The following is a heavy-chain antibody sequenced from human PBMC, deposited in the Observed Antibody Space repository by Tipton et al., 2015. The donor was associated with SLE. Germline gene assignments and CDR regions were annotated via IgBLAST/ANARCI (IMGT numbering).Heavy chain of an antibody. D-gene: IGHD4-23*01. CDR3: ARDQGGGNSGYSYGMDV. J-gene: IGHJ6*02. V-gene: IGHV4-59*12. CDR2: IYYNGNT. Sequence: LRLSCTVSGDSIGIYYWSWIRQPPRKGLGWIGYIYYNGNTNYNPSLKSRVTMSVDTSKNQFSLKLTSVTAADTAVYYCARDQGGGNSGYSYGMDVWGQGTTVTVSS. CDR1: GDSIGIYY.